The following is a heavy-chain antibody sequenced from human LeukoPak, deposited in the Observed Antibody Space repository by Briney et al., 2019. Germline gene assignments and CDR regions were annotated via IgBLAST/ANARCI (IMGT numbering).Heavy chain of an antibody. CDR3: AYDPPVVAATPGGY. D-gene: IGHD2-15*01. CDR2: ISSSSSYI. CDR1: GFTFSSYS. V-gene: IGHV3-21*01. Sequence: GGSLRLSCAASGFTFSSYSMNWVRQAPGKGLEWVSSISSSSSYIYYADSVKGRFTISRDNAKNSLYLQMNSLRAEDTAVYYCAYDPPVVAATPGGYWGQGTLVTVSS. J-gene: IGHJ4*02.